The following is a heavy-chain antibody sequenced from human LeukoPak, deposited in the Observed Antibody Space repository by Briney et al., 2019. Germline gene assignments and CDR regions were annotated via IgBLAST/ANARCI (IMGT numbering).Heavy chain of an antibody. J-gene: IGHJ4*02. CDR3: ARHGSGCDFHYFDY. D-gene: IGHD1-26*01. V-gene: IGHV4-59*08. CDR1: ADSISSYY. CDR2: VYYSGST. Sequence: SETLSLTCTVSADSISSYYWSWIRQPPGKGLEWIGFVYYSGSTYYNPSLKSRVTISVDTSKNQFSLNLSSVTAADTAVYYCARHGSGCDFHYFDYWGQGTLVTVSS.